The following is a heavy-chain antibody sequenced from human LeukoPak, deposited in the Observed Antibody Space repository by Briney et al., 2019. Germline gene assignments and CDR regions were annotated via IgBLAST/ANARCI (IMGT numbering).Heavy chain of an antibody. Sequence: PVGSLRLSCAASGFTFSSYAMSWVRQAPGEGLEWVSGIGSSRGSTYYADSVKGRFTISRDNSKNTLYVQMNSLRAEDTAVYYCARGNTMIVVVIDAFDIWGQGTMVTVSS. D-gene: IGHD3-22*01. CDR3: ARGNTMIVVVIDAFDI. V-gene: IGHV3-23*01. CDR1: GFTFSSYA. CDR2: IGSSRGST. J-gene: IGHJ3*02.